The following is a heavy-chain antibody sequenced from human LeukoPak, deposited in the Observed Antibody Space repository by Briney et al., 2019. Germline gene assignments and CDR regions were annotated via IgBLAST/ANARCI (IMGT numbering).Heavy chain of an antibody. V-gene: IGHV3-11*04. CDR2: SSSSSSSI. Sequence: GGSLRLSCAASGFTFSDYYMSWIRQAPGKGLEWVSYSSSSSSSIYYAGQVKGRITSSRDNSKNAQELQMNSRRAEDTAVHYCANLMGYSSNYFDYWGQGTLVTVSS. CDR3: ANLMGYSSNYFDY. CDR1: GFTFSDYY. J-gene: IGHJ4*02. D-gene: IGHD6-19*01.